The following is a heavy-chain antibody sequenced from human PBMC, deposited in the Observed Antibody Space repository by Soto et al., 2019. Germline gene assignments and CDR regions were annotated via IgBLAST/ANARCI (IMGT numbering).Heavy chain of an antibody. CDR3: AYSPLTGYYLGYLDY. J-gene: IGHJ4*02. CDR2: IYWDDDV. CDR1: GFSLYTSGVG. D-gene: IGHD3-9*01. V-gene: IGHV2-5*02. Sequence: QITLKESGPTLVKPTQTLTLTCTLSGFSLYTSGVGVGWIRQPPGKALEWLALIYWDDDVRYSPSLKTRLTITKDPSKNQVVLTMTNMDPVDTATYYCAYSPLTGYYLGYLDYWGQGTLVTVSS.